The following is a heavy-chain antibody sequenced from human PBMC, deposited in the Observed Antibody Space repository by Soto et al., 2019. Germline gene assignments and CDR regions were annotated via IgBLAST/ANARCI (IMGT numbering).Heavy chain of an antibody. D-gene: IGHD3-3*01. CDR3: ARGGGTILAPLP. CDR2: INPNSGAT. V-gene: IGHV1-2*02. J-gene: IGHJ5*02. Sequence: SVKVSCKASGYTFTGYFMHWVRQAPGQGLEWMGWINPNSGATKYAQKFQGRVTLSRDTSISTAYMELSGLRSDDTAVYYCARGGGTILAPLPWGQGTLVTVSS. CDR1: GYTFTGYF.